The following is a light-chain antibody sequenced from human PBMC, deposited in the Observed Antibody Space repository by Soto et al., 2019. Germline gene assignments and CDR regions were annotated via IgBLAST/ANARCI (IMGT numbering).Light chain of an antibody. V-gene: IGLV2-14*01. CDR1: SSDVGGYNF. CDR3: TSYTTGSTFAV. Sequence: QSALTQPASVSGSPGQSITISCTGSSSDVGGYNFVSWYQQHPGKAPKLMIYDVSNRPSGVSNRFSGSKSGNTASLTISGLQAEDEADYYCTSYTTGSTFAVFGGGTKVTVL. J-gene: IGLJ3*02. CDR2: DVS.